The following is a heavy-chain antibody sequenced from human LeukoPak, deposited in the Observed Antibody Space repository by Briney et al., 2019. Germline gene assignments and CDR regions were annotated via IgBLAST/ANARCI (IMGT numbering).Heavy chain of an antibody. J-gene: IGHJ5*02. Sequence: PGGSLRLSCAASGFTFSSYSMNWVRQAPGKGLEWVSSISSSSSYIYYADSVKGRFTISRDNAKNSLYLQMYSLRAEDTAVYYCARDSSRYCSSTSCYAWGQGTLVTVSS. CDR3: ARDSSRYCSSTSCYA. V-gene: IGHV3-21*01. CDR2: ISSSSSYI. D-gene: IGHD2-2*01. CDR1: GFTFSSYS.